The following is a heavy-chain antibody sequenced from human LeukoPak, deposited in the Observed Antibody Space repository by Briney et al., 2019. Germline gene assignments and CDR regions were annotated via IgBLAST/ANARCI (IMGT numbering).Heavy chain of an antibody. CDR3: ARGVWSSGRRDDYYYYMDV. V-gene: IGHV3-53*01. J-gene: IGHJ6*03. D-gene: IGHD3-10*01. CDR1: GFTVSSNY. Sequence: PGGSLRLSCAASGFTVSSNYMSWVRQAPGKGLEWVSVIYSGGSTYYADSVKGRFTISRDNSKNTLYLQMNSLRAEDTAVYYCARGVWSSGRRDDYYYYMDVWGKGTTVTVSS. CDR2: IYSGGST.